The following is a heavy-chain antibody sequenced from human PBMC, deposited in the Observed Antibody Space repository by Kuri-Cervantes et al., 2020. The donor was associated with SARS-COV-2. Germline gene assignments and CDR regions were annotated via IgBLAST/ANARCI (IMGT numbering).Heavy chain of an antibody. CDR2: ISSSSSYI. Sequence: GESLKISCAASGFTFSSYSMNWVRQAPGKGLEWVSSISSSSSYIYYADSVKGRFTISRDNAKNSLYLQMNSLRAEDTAVYYCARDPGIVVVPAAIPDAFVIWGQGTMVTVSS. CDR3: ARDPGIVVVPAAIPDAFVI. CDR1: GFTFSSYS. J-gene: IGHJ3*02. V-gene: IGHV3-21*01. D-gene: IGHD2-2*01.